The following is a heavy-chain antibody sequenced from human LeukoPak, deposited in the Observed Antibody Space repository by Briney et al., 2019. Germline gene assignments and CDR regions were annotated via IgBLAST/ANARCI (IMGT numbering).Heavy chain of an antibody. CDR1: GYTFTVYF. Sequence: GASVTVSCKTSGYTFTVYFIHWVRQAPGQGLEWMGWINPNSGGTSNLQKFQGRVAMTRDTSISTAYMDLSRLRSDDTAVYYCARGRAGDYFDYWGQGTLVTVSS. V-gene: IGHV1-2*02. CDR3: ARGRAGDYFDY. J-gene: IGHJ4*02. CDR2: INPNSGGT.